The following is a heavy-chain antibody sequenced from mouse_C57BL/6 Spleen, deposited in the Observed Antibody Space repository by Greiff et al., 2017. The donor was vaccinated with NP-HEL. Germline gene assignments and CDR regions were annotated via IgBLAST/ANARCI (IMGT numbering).Heavy chain of an antibody. D-gene: IGHD1-1*01. J-gene: IGHJ4*01. CDR1: GYTFTSYW. CDR3: ARSTYYYGSSYYAMDY. CDR2: IHPNSGST. Sequence: QLQQPGAELVKPGASVKLSCKASGYTFTSYWMHWVKQRPGQGLEWIGMIHPNSGSTNYNEKFKSKATLTVDKSSSTAYMQLSSLTSEDSAVYYCARSTYYYGSSYYAMDYWGQGTSVTVSS. V-gene: IGHV1-64*01.